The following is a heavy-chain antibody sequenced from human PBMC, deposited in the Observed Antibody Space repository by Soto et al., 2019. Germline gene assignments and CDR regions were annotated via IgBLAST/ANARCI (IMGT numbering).Heavy chain of an antibody. CDR1: GYSIISSNW. V-gene: IGHV4-28*01. CDR2: TYYSGTT. CDR3: ARREIQGPIDY. D-gene: IGHD1-26*01. J-gene: IGHJ4*02. Sequence: SETLSHTCAFSGYSIISSNWWGWIRQPPGKGLEWIGYTYYSGTTYYNPSLKSRVTMSVDTSKNQFSLKLTSVTAVDTAVYYCARREIQGPIDYWGQGTLVTVSS.